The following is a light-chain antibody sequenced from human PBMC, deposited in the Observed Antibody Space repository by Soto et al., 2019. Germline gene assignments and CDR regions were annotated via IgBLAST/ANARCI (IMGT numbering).Light chain of an antibody. V-gene: IGKV1-39*01. Sequence: DLQMTQSPSSLSASVGDRVTITCRASQSISSYLNWYQQKPGKATKLLIYAASSLQSGVPSRFSGSGSGTDFTLTISSLQPEDFATYYCQQSYSTPQYTFGQGTKLEIK. J-gene: IGKJ2*01. CDR3: QQSYSTPQYT. CDR1: QSISSY. CDR2: AAS.